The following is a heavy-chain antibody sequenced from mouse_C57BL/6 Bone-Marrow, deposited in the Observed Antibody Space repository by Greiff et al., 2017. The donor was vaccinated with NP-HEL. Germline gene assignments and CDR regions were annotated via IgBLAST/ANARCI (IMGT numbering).Heavy chain of an antibody. D-gene: IGHD1-1*01. CDR1: GISITTGNYR. Sequence: VQLQQSGPGLVKPSQTVFLTCTVTGISITTGNYRWSWIRQFPGNKLEWIGYIYYSGTITYNPSLTSRTTITRDTPKNQFFLEMNSLTAEDTATYYCARDHHYGEGFAYWGQGTLVTVSA. CDR3: ARDHHYGEGFAY. CDR2: IYYSGTI. J-gene: IGHJ3*01. V-gene: IGHV3-5*01.